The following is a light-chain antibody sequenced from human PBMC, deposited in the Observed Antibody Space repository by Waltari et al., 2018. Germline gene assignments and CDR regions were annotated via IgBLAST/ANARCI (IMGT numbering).Light chain of an antibody. J-gene: IGKJ4*01. CDR1: QRVLYSSHNKDY. Sequence: DIVMTQSPDSLAVSLCERATINCKSSQRVLYSSHNKDYLALYQQKPGQPPKLLIYWASTRESGVPDRFSGSGSGTDFTLTISSLQAEDVAVYYCQQYYSTPLTFGGGTKVEIK. CDR2: WAS. CDR3: QQYYSTPLT. V-gene: IGKV4-1*01.